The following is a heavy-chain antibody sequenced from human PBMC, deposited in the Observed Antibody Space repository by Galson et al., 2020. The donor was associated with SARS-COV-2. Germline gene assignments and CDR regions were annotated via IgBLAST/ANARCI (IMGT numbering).Heavy chain of an antibody. CDR3: ARISSGRIVVVTNYWYFDL. Sequence: GESLKISCKGSGYSFTTYWIGWVRQMPGKGLEWMGIIYPGDSDTRYSPSFQGQVTISADKSISTAYLQWSSLKASDTAMYYCARISSGRIVVVTNYWYFDLWGRGTLVTVSS. CDR2: IYPGDSDT. J-gene: IGHJ2*01. CDR1: GYSFTTYW. D-gene: IGHD3-22*01. V-gene: IGHV5-51*01.